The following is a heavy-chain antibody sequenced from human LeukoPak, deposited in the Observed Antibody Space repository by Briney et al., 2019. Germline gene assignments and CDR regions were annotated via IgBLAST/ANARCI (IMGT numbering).Heavy chain of an antibody. CDR2: IKSKTDGETT. CDR3: TTRPWGFDY. CDR1: GFSFANAW. Sequence: GGSLRLSCSASGFSFANAWMSWVRQAPGKGLEWVGHIKSKTDGETTDYAAPVKGRFTISRDDSKNTLYLQMSSLKTEDTAVYYCTTRPWGFDYWGQGTLVTVSS. V-gene: IGHV3-15*01. J-gene: IGHJ4*02. D-gene: IGHD3-16*01.